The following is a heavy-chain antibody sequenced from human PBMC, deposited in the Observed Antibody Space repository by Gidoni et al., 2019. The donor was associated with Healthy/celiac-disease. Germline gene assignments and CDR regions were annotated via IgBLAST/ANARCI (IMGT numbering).Heavy chain of an antibody. D-gene: IGHD2-21*02. Sequence: QVQLVQSGAEVKKPGSSVKVSCKASGGTFSSYAISWVRQAPGQGLEWMGGIIPIFGTANYAQKFQGRVTITADESTSTAYMELSSLRSEDTAVYYCAREELHERPLYCGGDCYSRYYYGMDVWGQGTTVTVSS. J-gene: IGHJ6*02. CDR2: IIPIFGTA. CDR3: AREELHERPLYCGGDCYSRYYYGMDV. V-gene: IGHV1-69*01. CDR1: GGTFSSYA.